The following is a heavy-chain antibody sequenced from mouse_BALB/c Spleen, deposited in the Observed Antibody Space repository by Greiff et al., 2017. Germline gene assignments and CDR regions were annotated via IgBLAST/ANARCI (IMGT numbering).Heavy chain of an antibody. D-gene: IGHD1-1*01. CDR1: GFSLTSYG. CDR3: ARAHGSSYSYAMDY. J-gene: IGHJ4*01. CDR2: IWAGGST. Sequence: VKLVESGPGLVAPSQSLSITCTVSGFSLTSYGVHWVRQPPGKGLEWLGVIWAGGSTNYNSALMSRLSISKDNSKSQVFLKMNSLQTDDTAMYYCARAHGSSYSYAMDYWGQGTSVTVSS. V-gene: IGHV2-9*02.